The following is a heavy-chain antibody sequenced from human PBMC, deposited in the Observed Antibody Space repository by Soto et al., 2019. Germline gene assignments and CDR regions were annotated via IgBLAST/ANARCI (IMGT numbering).Heavy chain of an antibody. J-gene: IGHJ4*02. Sequence: PGGSLRLSCAASGFTFSTPWMSWVRQAPGKGLEWVANIKEDGSEKYHVDSVKGRFTISRDNVKNSLYLQMNSLRAEDTAVYYCARAAFGGWQLVAYYFDYWGLGTLVTVSS. CDR1: GFTFSTPW. CDR3: ARAAFGGWQLVAYYFDY. V-gene: IGHV3-7*01. CDR2: IKEDGSEK. D-gene: IGHD6-6*01.